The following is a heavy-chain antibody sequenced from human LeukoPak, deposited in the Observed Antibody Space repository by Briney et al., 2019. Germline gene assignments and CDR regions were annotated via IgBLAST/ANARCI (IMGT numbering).Heavy chain of an antibody. CDR2: IYSGGST. CDR3: ARARPAIAAVDY. Sequence: GGSLRLSCAASGFTVSSNYMSWVRQAPGKGLEWVSVIYSGGSTYYADSVKGRFTISRDNSKNTLYLQMNSLRAEDTAVYYCARARPAIAAVDYWGQGTLVTVSS. CDR1: GFTVSSNY. D-gene: IGHD6-13*01. V-gene: IGHV3-66*01. J-gene: IGHJ4*02.